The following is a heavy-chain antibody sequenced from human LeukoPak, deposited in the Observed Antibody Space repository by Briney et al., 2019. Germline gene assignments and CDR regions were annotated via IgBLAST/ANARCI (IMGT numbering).Heavy chain of an antibody. D-gene: IGHD5-24*01. CDR3: ARDTILMRTRGEMATMDAFDI. CDR1: GYTFTSYY. J-gene: IGHJ3*02. Sequence: ASVKASCKASGYTFTSYYMHWVRQAPGQGLEWMGIINPSGGSTSYAQKFQGRVTMTRETSTSTVYMEPSSLRSEDTAVYYCARDTILMRTRGEMATMDAFDIWGQGTMVTVSS. CDR2: INPSGGST. V-gene: IGHV1-46*01.